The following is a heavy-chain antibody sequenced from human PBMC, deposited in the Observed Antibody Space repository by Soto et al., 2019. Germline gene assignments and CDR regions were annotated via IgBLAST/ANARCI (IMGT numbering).Heavy chain of an antibody. CDR3: ARGAGGNFYFDY. J-gene: IGHJ4*02. Sequence: PSETLSLTCTVSGGSINRGGYYWTWIRQHPGKGLEWIGSVYYSGSTNYNPSLESRVTISVDTSKNQLSLKLSSVSAADTAVYYCARGAGGNFYFDYGGQGTLVTVSS. CDR1: GGSINRGGYY. V-gene: IGHV4-31*03. CDR2: VYYSGST. D-gene: IGHD2-21*02.